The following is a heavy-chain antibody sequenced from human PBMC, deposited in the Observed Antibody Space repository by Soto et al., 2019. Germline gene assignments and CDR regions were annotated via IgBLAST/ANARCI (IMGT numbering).Heavy chain of an antibody. V-gene: IGHV4-30-4*01. J-gene: IGHJ5*02. CDR1: GDSINSVDHY. D-gene: IGHD1-26*01. CDR2: IYHSGST. Sequence: SETLSLTCTVSGDSINSVDHYWSWIRQPPGKGLEWMGYIYHSGSTHYNPSLNSRLTISIDTSTNRFSLNLTSVTAADTAVYFCARLRWETENNWFDPWGQGALVTVS. CDR3: ARLRWETENNWFDP.